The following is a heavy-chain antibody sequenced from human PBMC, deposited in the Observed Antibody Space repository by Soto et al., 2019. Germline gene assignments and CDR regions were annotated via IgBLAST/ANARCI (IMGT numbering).Heavy chain of an antibody. D-gene: IGHD6-25*01. CDR3: AKARTRAGQRDAFDI. Sequence: PGGSLRLSCAASGFTFSSYAMSWVRQAPGKGLEWVSAISGSGGSTYYADSVKGRFTISRDNSKNTLYLQMNSLRAEDTAVYYYAKARTRAGQRDAFDIWGQGTMVTVSS. CDR2: ISGSGGST. J-gene: IGHJ3*02. CDR1: GFTFSSYA. V-gene: IGHV3-23*01.